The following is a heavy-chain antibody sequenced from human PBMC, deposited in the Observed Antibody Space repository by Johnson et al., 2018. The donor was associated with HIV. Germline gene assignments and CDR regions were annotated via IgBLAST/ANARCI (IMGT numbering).Heavy chain of an antibody. D-gene: IGHD3/OR15-3a*01. CDR3: ARDLGVDWSKGAFDM. V-gene: IGHV3-66*01. CDR2: IYSGGST. Sequence: VQVVESGGGLVQPGGSLRLSCAASGFTVSSYYMSWVRQAPGKGLDWVSVIYSGGSTYYADSVTGSFTIPRDNSKNTLYLQMNSLRAEDTAVYYCARDLGVDWSKGAFDMWGQGTMVTVSS. CDR1: GFTVSSYY. J-gene: IGHJ3*02.